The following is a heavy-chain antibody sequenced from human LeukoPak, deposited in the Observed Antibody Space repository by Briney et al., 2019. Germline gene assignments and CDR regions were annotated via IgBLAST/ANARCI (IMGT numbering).Heavy chain of an antibody. Sequence: SETLSLTCTVSGGSISSYYWSWIRQPPGKGLEWIGYIYYSGSTYYNPSLKSRVTISVDTSKNLFSLKLSSVTAADTAVYYCARGHGGSYRFDPWGQGTLVTVSS. V-gene: IGHV4-59*01. J-gene: IGHJ5*02. CDR1: GGSISSYY. CDR3: ARGHGGSYRFDP. D-gene: IGHD6-25*01. CDR2: IYYSGST.